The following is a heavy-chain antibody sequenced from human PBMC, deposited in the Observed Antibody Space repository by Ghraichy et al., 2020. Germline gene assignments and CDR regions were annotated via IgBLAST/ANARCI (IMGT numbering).Heavy chain of an antibody. Sequence: SETLSLTCTVSGGSVNNYYWTWIRQPPGKELEWIAYIFYSGSTDYNPSLKSRVTISVDTSKNQISLKLSSVTAADTAVYYCAGGSGSYYDLAYGGQGTLDTVSS. CDR3: AGGSGSYYDLAY. V-gene: IGHV4-59*02. CDR1: GGSVNNYY. CDR2: IFYSGST. D-gene: IGHD3-10*01. J-gene: IGHJ4*02.